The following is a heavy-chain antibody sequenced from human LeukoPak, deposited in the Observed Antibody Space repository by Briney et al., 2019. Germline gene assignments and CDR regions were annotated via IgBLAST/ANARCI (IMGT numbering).Heavy chain of an antibody. CDR3: ARDTGAYYDSGGLDY. CDR1: GFTFSSYS. CDR2: TSSSSSYI. J-gene: IGHJ4*02. Sequence: PGGSLRLSCAASGFTFSSYSMNWVRQAPGKGLEWVSYTSSSSSYIYYADSVKGRFTISRDNAKNSLYLQMNSLRAEDTAVYYCARDTGAYYDSGGLDYWGQGTLVTVSS. D-gene: IGHD3-22*01. V-gene: IGHV3-21*01.